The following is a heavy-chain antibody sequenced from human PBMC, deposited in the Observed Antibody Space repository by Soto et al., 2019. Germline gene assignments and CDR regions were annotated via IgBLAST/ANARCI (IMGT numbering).Heavy chain of an antibody. CDR3: ARLRYFDWSRSGGMDV. Sequence: QVQLVQSGAEVKKPGASVKVSCKASGYTFTSYDINWVRQATGQGLEWMGWMNPNSGNTGYAQKFQGRVTMTRNTSISTAYMELSSLRSEDTAVYYCARLRYFDWSRSGGMDVWAQGTTVTVSS. V-gene: IGHV1-8*01. CDR2: MNPNSGNT. CDR1: GYTFTSYD. D-gene: IGHD3-9*01. J-gene: IGHJ6*02.